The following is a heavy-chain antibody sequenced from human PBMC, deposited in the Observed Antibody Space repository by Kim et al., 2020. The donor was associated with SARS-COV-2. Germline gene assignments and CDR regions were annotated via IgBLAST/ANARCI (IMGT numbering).Heavy chain of an antibody. CDR3: AREEGYSGSY. Sequence: STSYADSVKGRFTISRDNAKNTLYLQMNSLRAEDTAVYYCAREEGYSGSYWGQGTLVTVSS. J-gene: IGHJ4*02. CDR2: ST. D-gene: IGHD5-12*01. V-gene: IGHV3-74*01.